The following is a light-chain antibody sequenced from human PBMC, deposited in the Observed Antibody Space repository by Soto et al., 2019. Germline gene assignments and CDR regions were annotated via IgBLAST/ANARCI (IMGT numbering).Light chain of an antibody. CDR3: QSYDSSLSAYV. CDR2: GNT. CDR1: SSNIGAGYP. Sequence: QSVLTQPPSVSGAPGQRITISCTGSSSNIGAGYPIHWYQQLPGTAPRLLIFGNTIRPSGVPARFPGSRSGLAITGLQAEDEADYYCQSYDSSLSAYVFGAGTKVTVL. V-gene: IGLV1-40*01. J-gene: IGLJ1*01.